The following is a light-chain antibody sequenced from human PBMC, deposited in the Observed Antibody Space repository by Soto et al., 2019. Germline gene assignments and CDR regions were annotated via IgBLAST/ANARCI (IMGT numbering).Light chain of an antibody. CDR3: SSYSSSSTGV. Sequence: QSVLTQPASVSGSPGQSITISCTGTSSDVGAYNYVSWYQHHPGKAPKLMIYDVTNRPSGVSIRFSGSKSGNTASLTISGLQAEDEADYYCSSYSSSSTGVFGTGNKVTVL. V-gene: IGLV2-14*03. J-gene: IGLJ1*01. CDR2: DVT. CDR1: SSDVGAYNY.